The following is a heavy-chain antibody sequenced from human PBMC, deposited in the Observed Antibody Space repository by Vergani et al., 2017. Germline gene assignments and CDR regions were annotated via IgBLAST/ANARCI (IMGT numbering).Heavy chain of an antibody. CDR2: TRYDGIVE. V-gene: IGHV3-30*02. CDR3: ATAGAAYCRGASCYDFFEY. D-gene: IGHD2-15*01. Sequence: QVQLVESGGGVVQPGGSLRLSCAASGFTFTNYGMHWVRQAPGKGLEWVAFTRYDGIVEYYGDSVRGRFTISRDNSKNTLYLQMNRLSPEDTAVYYCATAGAAYCRGASCYDFFEYWGQGTLVTVSS. J-gene: IGHJ4*02. CDR1: GFTFTNYG.